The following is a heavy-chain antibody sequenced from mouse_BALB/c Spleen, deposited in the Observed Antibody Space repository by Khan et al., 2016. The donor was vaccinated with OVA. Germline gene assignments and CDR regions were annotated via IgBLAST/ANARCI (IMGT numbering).Heavy chain of an antibody. J-gene: IGHJ4*01. CDR3: AKGVWSYYYWLDY. Sequence: QVQLQESGPGLVAPSQNLSITCTVSGFSLSDYGVSWIRQPPGKGLEWLGVIWGGGTTYYNSALISRLSISKDNSKSHVFLKMSSLQSDDTAMYYCAKGVWSYYYWLDYWGQGTSVTVSA. CDR2: IWGGGTT. CDR1: GFSLSDYG. V-gene: IGHV2-6-5*01. D-gene: IGHD1-1*02.